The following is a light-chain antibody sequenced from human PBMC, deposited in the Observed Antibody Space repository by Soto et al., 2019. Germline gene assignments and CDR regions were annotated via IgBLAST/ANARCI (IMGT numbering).Light chain of an antibody. CDR2: DVN. J-gene: IGLJ3*02. V-gene: IGLV2-14*01. CDR3: SSYTRTTTFVV. CDR1: SSDVGGYNY. Sequence: QSALTQPASVSGSPGQSITISCTGTSSDVGGYNYVSWYQHHPGKAPKLLIYDVNNRPSGVSDRFSGSKSGNTASLTISGLQTEDEADYYCSSYTRTTTFVVFGGGTKLTVL.